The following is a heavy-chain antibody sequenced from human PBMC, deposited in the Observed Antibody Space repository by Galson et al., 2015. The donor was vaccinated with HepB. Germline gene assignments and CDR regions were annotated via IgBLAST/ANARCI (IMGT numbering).Heavy chain of an antibody. V-gene: IGHV3-48*02. J-gene: IGHJ1*01. CDR3: ARELTD. Sequence: SLRLSCAASGFTFSTYSMNWVRQAPGKGLEWVSYISGGSGTIYYADSVKGRFTISRDNAKNSLYLQMNSLRDEDTAVYYCARELTDWGQGTPVTVAS. CDR2: ISGGSGTI. CDR1: GFTFSTYS.